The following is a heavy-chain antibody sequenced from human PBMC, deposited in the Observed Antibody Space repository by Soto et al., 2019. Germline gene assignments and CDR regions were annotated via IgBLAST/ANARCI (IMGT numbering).Heavy chain of an antibody. CDR2: INPYNGNT. V-gene: IGHV1-18*01. J-gene: IGHJ4*02. D-gene: IGHD6-13*01. CDR3: ARVGVGLAAPRVWPY. CDR1: GYTFTSYG. Sequence: GASVKVSCTASGYTFTSYGIIWVRQAPGQGLEWMAWINPYNGNTKYAEKFLGRVTVTTDTSTATAYMEVRSLTSDDTAVFYCARVGVGLAAPRVWPYWGQGTPVTVYS.